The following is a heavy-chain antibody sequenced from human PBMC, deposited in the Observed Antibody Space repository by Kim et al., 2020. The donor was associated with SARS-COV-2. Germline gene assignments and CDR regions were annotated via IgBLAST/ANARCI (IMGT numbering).Heavy chain of an antibody. Sequence: GGSLRLSCAASGFTFRSEWMHWVRQAPGKGLVWVSAIKSDGSRTSYADSVKGRFTISRDNAKNTLYLLMNSLRAEDTAVYFCARDAPGPGALTDYWGQGTLVTVSS. D-gene: IGHD7-27*01. CDR2: IKSDGSRT. J-gene: IGHJ4*02. CDR3: ARDAPGPGALTDY. CDR1: GFTFRSEW. V-gene: IGHV3-74*01.